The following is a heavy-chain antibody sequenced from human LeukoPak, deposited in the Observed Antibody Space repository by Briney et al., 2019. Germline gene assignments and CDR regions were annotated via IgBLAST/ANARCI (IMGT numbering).Heavy chain of an antibody. D-gene: IGHD3-3*01. CDR1: GGSISSSSYY. CDR3: ARVAIFGVRYYYYYMDV. V-gene: IGHV4-39*07. CDR2: IYHSGST. Sequence: SETLSLTCTVSGGSISSSSYYWGWIRQPPGKGLEWIGSIYHSGSTYYNPSLKSRVTISVDTSKNQFSLKLSSVTAADTAVYYCARVAIFGVRYYYYYMDVWGKGTTVTVSS. J-gene: IGHJ6*03.